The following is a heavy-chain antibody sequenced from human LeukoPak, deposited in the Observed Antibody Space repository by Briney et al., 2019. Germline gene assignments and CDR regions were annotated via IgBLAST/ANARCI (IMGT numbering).Heavy chain of an antibody. D-gene: IGHD3-3*01. CDR3: STVGGHNDIWLGYYYGY. J-gene: IGHJ4*02. CDR1: GVPFSNVW. CDR2: IRSYGDGGTT. V-gene: IGHV3-15*01. Sequence: PGGSPRLSCTASGVPFSNVWVTLVRQVPGKGLEWVCRIRSYGDGGTTDYAASGAGRFIISRDASKYTVYLWMASLTIKETSVYYCSTVGGHNDIWLGYYYGYWGPGTRVSVSS.